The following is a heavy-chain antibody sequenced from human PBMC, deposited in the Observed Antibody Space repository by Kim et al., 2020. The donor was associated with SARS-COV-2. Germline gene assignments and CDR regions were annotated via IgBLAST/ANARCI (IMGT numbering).Heavy chain of an antibody. CDR1: GFTFSSYD. V-gene: IGHV3-13*01. Sequence: GGSLRLSCAASGFTFSSYDMHWVRQATGKGLEWVSAIGTAGDTYYPGSVKGRFTISRENAKNSLYLQMNSLRAGDTAVYYCARGSSVVVPTTIRYYFHYYMEVWGKGTTVTVSS. CDR3: ARGSSVVVPTTIRYYFHYYMEV. D-gene: IGHD2-2*02. J-gene: IGHJ6*03. CDR2: IGTAGDT.